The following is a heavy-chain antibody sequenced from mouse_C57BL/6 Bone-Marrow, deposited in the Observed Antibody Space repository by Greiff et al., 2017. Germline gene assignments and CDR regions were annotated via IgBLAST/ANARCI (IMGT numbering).Heavy chain of an antibody. CDR3: ARPPLYYGSSSIDY. CDR2: ILPGSGST. J-gene: IGHJ2*02. CDR1: GYTFTGYW. D-gene: IGHD1-1*01. Sequence: QVQLQQSGAELMKPGASVKLSCKATGYTFTGYWIEWVKQRPGHGLEWIGEILPGSGSTNYNETFKGKATFTAATSSNTAYMQLSSLTTEDSAIDYCARPPLYYGSSSIDYWGQGTSLTVSS. V-gene: IGHV1-9*01.